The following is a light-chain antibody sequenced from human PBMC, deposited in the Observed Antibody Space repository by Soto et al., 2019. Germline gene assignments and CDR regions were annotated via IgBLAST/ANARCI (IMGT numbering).Light chain of an antibody. CDR1: QSVSYY. J-gene: IGKJ5*01. Sequence: EIVLTQSPGTLSLSPGERATLSCRASQSVSYYLAWYQQKPGQAPRLLMYGVSSRATGIPGRFSGSGSGTDFTLTISRLEPEDFAVYYCQQYGSSPPITFGQGTRLEIK. CDR2: GVS. CDR3: QQYGSSPPIT. V-gene: IGKV3-20*01.